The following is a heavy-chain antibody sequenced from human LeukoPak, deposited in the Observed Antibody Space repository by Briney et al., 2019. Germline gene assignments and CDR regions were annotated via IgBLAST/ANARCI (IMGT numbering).Heavy chain of an antibody. Sequence: PGGSLRLSCAASGFTFSSYAMSWVRQAPGKGLEWVSAISGSGGSTYYADSVKGRFTISRDNSKNTLYLQMNSLRAEDTAVYYCARDGRGAAAADDPLDLWGQGTTVTVSS. CDR3: ARDGRGAAAADDPLDL. V-gene: IGHV3-23*01. J-gene: IGHJ3*01. CDR2: ISGSGGST. D-gene: IGHD6-13*01. CDR1: GFTFSSYA.